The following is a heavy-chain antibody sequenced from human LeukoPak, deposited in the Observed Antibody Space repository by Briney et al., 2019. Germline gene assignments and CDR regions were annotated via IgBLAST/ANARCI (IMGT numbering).Heavy chain of an antibody. CDR3: ARGRVTSHQTMGRGVIRLNWFDP. D-gene: IGHD3-10*01. CDR2: INHSGST. Sequence: SETLSLTCAVYGGSFSGYYWSWIRQPPGKGLEWIGEINHSGSTNYNPSLKSRVTISVDTSKNQFSLKLSSVTAADTAVYYCARGRVTSHQTMGRGVIRLNWFDPWGQGTLVTVSS. V-gene: IGHV4-34*01. J-gene: IGHJ5*02. CDR1: GGSFSGYY.